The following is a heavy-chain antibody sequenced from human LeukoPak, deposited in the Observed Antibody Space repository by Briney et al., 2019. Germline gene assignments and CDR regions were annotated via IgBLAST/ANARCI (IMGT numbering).Heavy chain of an antibody. V-gene: IGHV3-23*01. CDR1: GFTFSRNG. D-gene: IGHD5-18*01. Sequence: PGGSLRLSCAASGFTFSRNGMTWVRQAPGKGLEWVSAISGSGGSTYYADSVKGRFTISRDNSKNTLYLQMNSLRAEDTAVYYCARSYSYGGIHYWGQGTLVTVSS. J-gene: IGHJ4*02. CDR2: ISGSGGST. CDR3: ARSYSYGGIHY.